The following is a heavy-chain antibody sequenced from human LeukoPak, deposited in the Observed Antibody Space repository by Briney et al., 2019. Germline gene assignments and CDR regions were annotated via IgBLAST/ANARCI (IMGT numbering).Heavy chain of an antibody. CDR3: ARAYSTWDWFDP. Sequence: ASVKVSCKASGYTFTDYYMHWVRQAPGQGLEWMGWINPYSGGTSYAQKFQGRVTMTRDTSISTAYMELSRLRSDDTAIYYCARAYSTWDWFDPWGQGTLVSVSP. CDR1: GYTFTDYY. V-gene: IGHV1-2*02. D-gene: IGHD6-13*01. J-gene: IGHJ5*02. CDR2: INPYSGGT.